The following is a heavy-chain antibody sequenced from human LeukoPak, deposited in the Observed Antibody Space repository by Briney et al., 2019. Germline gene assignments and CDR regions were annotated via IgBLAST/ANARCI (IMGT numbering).Heavy chain of an antibody. V-gene: IGHV1-69*06. CDR2: LIPIFDTA. CDR1: GGTFSSYA. CDR3: TRVVLVGTTYSYFDY. D-gene: IGHD1-26*01. Sequence: SVKVSCKGSGGTFSSYAITWVRQAPGQGLEWMGGLIPIFDTATYAQTFQGRVAITADKFTSTAYMELSSLRSEDTAVYYCTRVVLVGTTYSYFDYWGQGTLVTVSS. J-gene: IGHJ4*02.